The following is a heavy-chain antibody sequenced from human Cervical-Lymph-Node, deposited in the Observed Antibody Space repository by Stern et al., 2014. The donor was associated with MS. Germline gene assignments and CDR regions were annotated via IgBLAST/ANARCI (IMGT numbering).Heavy chain of an antibody. J-gene: IGHJ4*02. Sequence: VQLVESGAEVKKPGASVTVSCNVAGHPLSELAMHWLRQLPTRGLEWMGQFDPEDGETVYAQQFQGRLSMTEDTSTGTAYMTLTALRSEDTAVYYFATDRGVKWGPGTLVTVSS. D-gene: IGHD3-10*01. CDR2: FDPEDGET. CDR3: ATDRGVK. V-gene: IGHV1-24*01. CDR1: GHPLSELA.